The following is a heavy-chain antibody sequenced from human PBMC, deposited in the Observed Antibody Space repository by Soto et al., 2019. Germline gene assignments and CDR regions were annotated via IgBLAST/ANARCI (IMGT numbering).Heavy chain of an antibody. V-gene: IGHV3-74*01. D-gene: IGHD3-10*01. CDR3: ARDVPHYGFDS. CDR1: RGAFGDYW. J-gene: IGHJ5*01. Sequence: EVQLVESGGGLVQPGGSLRLSCEASRGAFGDYWMHWVRQAPGKGLVWVSRINRDANDIIYADSVKGRFTASRDNAKNIVFPQMISLSVEDTAVYYCARDVPHYGFDSWGQGTLVIVSS. CDR2: INRDANDI.